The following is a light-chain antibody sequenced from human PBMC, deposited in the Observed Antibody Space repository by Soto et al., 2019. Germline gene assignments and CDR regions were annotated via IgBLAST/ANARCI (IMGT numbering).Light chain of an antibody. CDR1: QTISSW. J-gene: IGKJ1*01. CDR2: KAS. Sequence: DIQMTQSPSTLSGSVGNRVTITCRASQTISSWLAWYQQKPGKAPKLLIYKASTLKSGVPSRFSGSGSGTEFTLTIASLQPGDFATYYCQQYETFSGTFGPGTKVDIK. V-gene: IGKV1-5*03. CDR3: QQYETFSGT.